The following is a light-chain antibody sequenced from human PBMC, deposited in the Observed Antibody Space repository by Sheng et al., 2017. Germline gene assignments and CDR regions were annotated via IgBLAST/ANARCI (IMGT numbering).Light chain of an antibody. J-gene: IGKJ1*01. V-gene: IGKV1-39*01. CDR3: QQSYRTPPT. CDR2: TTS. Sequence: DIQMTQSPSSLSASVGDRVTITCRASQNISVYLNWYQQRPGKAPKLLISTTSSLQSGVPSRFSGTGSGTDFTLTIGSLQPEDFATYFCQQSYRTPPTFGQGPRWKSN. CDR1: QNISVY.